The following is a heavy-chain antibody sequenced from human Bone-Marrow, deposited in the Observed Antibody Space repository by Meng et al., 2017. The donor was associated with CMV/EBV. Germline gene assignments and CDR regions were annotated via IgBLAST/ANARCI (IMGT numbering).Heavy chain of an antibody. CDR1: GYTFTSYG. J-gene: IGHJ6*02. CDR3: ARDFSAWGGKHYYGMDV. D-gene: IGHD4-23*01. Sequence: ASVKVSCKASGYTFTSYGISWVRQAPGQGLEWMGWISAYNGNTNYAQKLQGRVTITADKSTSTAYMELSSLRSEDTAVYYCARDFSAWGGKHYYGMDVWGQGTTVTVSS. CDR2: ISAYNGNT. V-gene: IGHV1-18*01.